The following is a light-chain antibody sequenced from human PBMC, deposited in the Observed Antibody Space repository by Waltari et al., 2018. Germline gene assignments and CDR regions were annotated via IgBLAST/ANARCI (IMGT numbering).Light chain of an antibody. CDR1: SSDVGGDDS. Sequence: QSALTQPASVSGSPGQSITISCTGSSSDVGGDDSVSWYEDHPGPAPKVIIYDVNQRASGFSERLSGSKSGNTASLTISGLQAEDEATFYCSSQSTKNGVIFGGGTKVTVL. V-gene: IGLV2-14*03. CDR2: DVN. CDR3: SSQSTKNGVI. J-gene: IGLJ2*01.